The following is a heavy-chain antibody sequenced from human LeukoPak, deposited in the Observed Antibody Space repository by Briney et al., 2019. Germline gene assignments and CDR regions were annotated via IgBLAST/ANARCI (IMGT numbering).Heavy chain of an antibody. D-gene: IGHD3-9*01. Sequence: GGSLRLSCAASGFTFSSYAMHWVRQAPGKGLESVAVISYDGSNKYYADSVKGRFTISRDNSKNTLYLQMNSLRAEDTALYYCARDDYDILTGYYRGCDYWGQGTLVTVSS. CDR3: ARDDYDILTGYYRGCDY. V-gene: IGHV3-30*04. J-gene: IGHJ4*02. CDR2: ISYDGSNK. CDR1: GFTFSSYA.